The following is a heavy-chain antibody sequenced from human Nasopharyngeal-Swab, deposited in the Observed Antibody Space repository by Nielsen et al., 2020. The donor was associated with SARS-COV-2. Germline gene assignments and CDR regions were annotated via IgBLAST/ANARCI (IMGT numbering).Heavy chain of an antibody. CDR3: AREGLGVAIFGVVQSRAFDI. D-gene: IGHD3-3*01. J-gene: IGHJ3*02. CDR1: GFTFSSYA. Sequence: GESLKISCAASGFTFSSYAMHWVRPAPGKGLEWVAVISYDGSNKYYADSVKGRFTISRDNSKNTLYLQMNSLRAEDTAVYYCAREGLGVAIFGVVQSRAFDIWGQGTMVTVSS. CDR2: ISYDGSNK. V-gene: IGHV3-30-3*01.